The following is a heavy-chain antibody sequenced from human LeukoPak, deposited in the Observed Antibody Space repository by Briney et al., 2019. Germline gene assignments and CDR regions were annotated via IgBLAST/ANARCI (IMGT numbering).Heavy chain of an antibody. CDR2: ISGSGGST. D-gene: IGHD3-10*01. V-gene: IGHV3-23*01. J-gene: IGHJ4*02. CDR3: AKLTYGSGTYRAFDF. Sequence: GGSLRLSCAASGFTFSSYGMSWVRPAPGKGLEWVSAISGSGGSTYYADSVKGRFTLSRYNSKNTLYLKMNSLRAEDTAVYYCAKLTYGSGTYRAFDFWGQGTLVTVST. CDR1: GFTFSSYG.